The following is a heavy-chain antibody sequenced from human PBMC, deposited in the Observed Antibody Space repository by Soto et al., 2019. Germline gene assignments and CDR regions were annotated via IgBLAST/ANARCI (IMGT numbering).Heavy chain of an antibody. J-gene: IGHJ6*02. CDR3: AKDLVAAAGTTNPYYYYYGMDV. Sequence: GGSLRLSCAASGFTFDDYTMHWVRQAPGKGLEWVSLISWDGGSTYYADSVKGRLTISRDNSKNSLYLQMNSLRTEDTALYYCAKDLVAAAGTTNPYYYYYGMDVWGQGTTVTVSS. V-gene: IGHV3-43*01. D-gene: IGHD6-13*01. CDR2: ISWDGGST. CDR1: GFTFDDYT.